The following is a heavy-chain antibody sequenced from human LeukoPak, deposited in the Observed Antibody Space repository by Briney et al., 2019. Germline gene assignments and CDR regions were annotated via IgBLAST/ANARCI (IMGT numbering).Heavy chain of an antibody. Sequence: ASVKVPCKASGYILSSYYMHWVRQAPGQGLEWMGIINPSGGRTDYAQKFHGRATMTRDTSTSTVYMELNSLRSEDTALYYCARTYCGGDCNNRYFDYWGQGTLVTVSS. J-gene: IGHJ4*02. D-gene: IGHD2-21*02. V-gene: IGHV1-46*01. CDR2: INPSGGRT. CDR3: ARTYCGGDCNNRYFDY. CDR1: GYILSSYY.